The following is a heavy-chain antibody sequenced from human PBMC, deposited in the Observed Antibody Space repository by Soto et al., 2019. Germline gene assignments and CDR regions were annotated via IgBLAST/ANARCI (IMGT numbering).Heavy chain of an antibody. Sequence: SETLSLTCTVSGGSISSYYWSWIRQPPGKGLEWIGYIYYSGSTNYNPSLKSRVTISVDTSKNQFSLKLSSVTAADTAVYYCARLTTVTTGYYYYYMDVWGKGTTVTVSS. D-gene: IGHD4-4*01. CDR2: IYYSGST. J-gene: IGHJ6*03. V-gene: IGHV4-59*08. CDR3: ARLTTVTTGYYYYYMDV. CDR1: GGSISSYY.